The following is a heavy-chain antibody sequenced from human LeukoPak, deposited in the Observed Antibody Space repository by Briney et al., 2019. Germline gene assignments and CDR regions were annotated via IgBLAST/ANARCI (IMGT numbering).Heavy chain of an antibody. CDR2: IYENGGTT. CDR1: GFTFRSHA. V-gene: IGHV3-23*01. CDR3: ARDFHESSGYQA. Sequence: GGSLRLSCVGSGFTFRSHAMSWVRQAPEKGLEFVSGIYENGGTTYYADSVKGRFSISRDNSKNTLYLQMNSLRVEDTAVYYCARDFHESSGYQAWGQGTLVTVSS. J-gene: IGHJ5*02. D-gene: IGHD3-22*01.